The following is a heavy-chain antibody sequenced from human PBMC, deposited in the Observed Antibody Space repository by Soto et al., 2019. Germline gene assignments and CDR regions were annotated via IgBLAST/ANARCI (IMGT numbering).Heavy chain of an antibody. CDR3: ARRGQLVPFDY. Sequence: SETLSLTCTVSGGSISSSSYYWGWIRQPPGKGLEWIGSIYYSGSTYYNPSLKSRVTISVDTSKNQFSLKLSSVTAADTAVYYCARRGQLVPFDYWGQGTLVTVSS. J-gene: IGHJ4*02. CDR1: GGSISSSSYY. D-gene: IGHD6-6*01. V-gene: IGHV4-39*01. CDR2: IYYSGST.